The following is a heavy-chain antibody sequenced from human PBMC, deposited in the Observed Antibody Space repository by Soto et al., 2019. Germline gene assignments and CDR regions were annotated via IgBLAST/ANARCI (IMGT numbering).Heavy chain of an antibody. CDR2: IYHSGDT. Sequence: SETLSLTCTVSTGSISSPYWWTWVRQSPGKGLEWIGEIYHSGDTNYNPSLKSRVSMSVDKSKNLFSLELSAVTAADTAVYYSAAVSGGCSRTTCQIDPWGQGIQVTVSS. J-gene: IGHJ5*02. CDR3: AAVSGGCSRTTCQIDP. D-gene: IGHD2-2*01. V-gene: IGHV4-4*02. CDR1: TGSISSPYW.